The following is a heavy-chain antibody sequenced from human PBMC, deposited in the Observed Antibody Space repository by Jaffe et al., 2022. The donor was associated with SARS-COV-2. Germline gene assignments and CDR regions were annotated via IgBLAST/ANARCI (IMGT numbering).Heavy chain of an antibody. V-gene: IGHV4-61*02. Sequence: QVQLQESGPGLVKPSQTLSLTCTVSGGSLSSGSHYWSWIRQSAGKGLEWIGRIYTSGSINYNPSLKSRVTISLDTSKNQFSLNLSSVTAADTAVYHCARDGDPKFWYFDLWGRGTLVTVSS. CDR3: ARDGDPKFWYFDL. J-gene: IGHJ2*01. CDR1: GGSLSSGSHY. CDR2: IYTSGSI.